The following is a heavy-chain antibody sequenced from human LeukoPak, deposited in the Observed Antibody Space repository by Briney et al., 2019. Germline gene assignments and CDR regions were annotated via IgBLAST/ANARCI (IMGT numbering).Heavy chain of an antibody. V-gene: IGHV3-11*01. D-gene: IGHD6-19*01. CDR1: GFSFNDHY. J-gene: IGHJ4*02. CDR3: ARVLGYSTGYYYFDH. CDR2: ISADETTM. Sequence: GGSLRLSCAASGFSFNDHYMSWIRQAQGTGLERISYISADETTMYYGDSVKGRFIISRDNAKNSLHLQMNSLRVDDTAVYYCARVLGYSTGYYYFDHWGQGALVTVSS.